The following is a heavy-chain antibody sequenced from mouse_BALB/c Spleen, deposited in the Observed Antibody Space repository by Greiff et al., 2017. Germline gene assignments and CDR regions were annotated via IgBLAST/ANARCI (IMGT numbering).Heavy chain of an antibody. D-gene: IGHD2-1*01. CDR3: ARVDGNYVNYYAMDY. V-gene: IGHV2-9*02. CDR2: IWAGGST. Sequence: VHLVESGPGLVAPSQSLSITCTVSGFSLTSYGVHWVRQPPGKGLEWLGVIWAGGSTNYNSALMSRLSISKDNSKSQVFLKMNSLQTDDTAMYYCARVDGNYVNYYAMDYWGQGTSVTVSS. CDR1: GFSLTSYG. J-gene: IGHJ4*01.